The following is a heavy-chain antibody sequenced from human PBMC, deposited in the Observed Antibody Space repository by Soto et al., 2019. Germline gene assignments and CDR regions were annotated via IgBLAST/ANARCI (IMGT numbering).Heavy chain of an antibody. CDR1: GYSFSTYS. CDR3: ATWRSSHWFDY. V-gene: IGHV5-51*01. J-gene: IGHJ4*02. Sequence: GGSLKISCKGSGYSFSTYSIGWVRQVPGKVLEWMGNIHSGDSNAIYSPSFQGQVTISVDKSISTAYLQWSSLKASDTALYYWATWRSSHWFDYWGQGTLVTVSS. D-gene: IGHD2-2*01. CDR2: IHSGDSNA.